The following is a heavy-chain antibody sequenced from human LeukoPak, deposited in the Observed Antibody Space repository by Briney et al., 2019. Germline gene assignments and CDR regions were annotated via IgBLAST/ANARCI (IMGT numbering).Heavy chain of an antibody. D-gene: IGHD3-22*01. V-gene: IGHV1-69*05. J-gene: IGHJ4*02. CDR3: ARLDYYDSSGGGY. CDR2: IIPIFGTA. CDR1: GGTFSSYA. Sequence: SVKVSCKASGGTFSSYAISWVRQAPGRGLEWMGGIIPIFGTANYAQKFQGRVTITTDESTSTAYMELSSLRSEDTAVYYCARLDYYDSSGGGYWGQGTLVTVSS.